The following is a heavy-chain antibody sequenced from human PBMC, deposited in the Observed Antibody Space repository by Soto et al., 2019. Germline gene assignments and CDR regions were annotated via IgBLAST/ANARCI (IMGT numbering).Heavy chain of an antibody. V-gene: IGHV1-18*01. Sequence: QVQLVQSGAEVKKPGASVKVSCKASGYTFTSYGISWVRQAPGQGLEWMGWISAYNGNKKYAQKLQGRVTMTTYTSTSTAYKEQRSLRSDDTAVYYCARDLGQQVSDYWGQGTLVTVSS. D-gene: IGHD6-13*01. CDR1: GYTFTSYG. CDR2: ISAYNGNK. CDR3: ARDLGQQVSDY. J-gene: IGHJ4*02.